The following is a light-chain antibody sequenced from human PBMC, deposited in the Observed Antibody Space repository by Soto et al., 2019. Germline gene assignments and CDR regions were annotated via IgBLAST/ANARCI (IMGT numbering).Light chain of an antibody. V-gene: IGKV3-20*01. CDR3: QQYGSSRWT. CDR1: QSVGSAY. CDR2: GAS. J-gene: IGKJ1*01. Sequence: EIVLTQSPGTLSLSPGERATLSCRASQSVGSAYLAWYQHKPGQAPRLLIYGASSRATGIPDRISGSGSGPDFTLTISRLEPEEFAVYYCQQYGSSRWTFGKGTKVEAK.